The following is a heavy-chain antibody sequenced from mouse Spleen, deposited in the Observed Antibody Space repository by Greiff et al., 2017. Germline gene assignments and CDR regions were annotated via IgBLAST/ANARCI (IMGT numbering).Heavy chain of an antibody. V-gene: IGHV5-9*01. CDR2: ISSGGGNT. CDR1: GFTFSSYA. Sequence: EVMLVESGGGLVKLGGSLKLSCAASGFTFSSYAMSWVRQTPEKRLEWVATISSGGGNTYYPDSVKGRFTISRDNAKNTLYLQMSSLKSEDTAMYYCARHSTTVVPRYWYFDVWGAGTTVTVSS. J-gene: IGHJ1*01. D-gene: IGHD1-1*01. CDR3: ARHSTTVVPRYWYFDV.